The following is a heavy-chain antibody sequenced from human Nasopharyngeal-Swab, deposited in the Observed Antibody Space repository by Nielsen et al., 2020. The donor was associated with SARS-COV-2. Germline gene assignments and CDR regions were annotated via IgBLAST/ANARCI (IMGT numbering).Heavy chain of an antibody. V-gene: IGHV3-73*01. J-gene: IGHJ4*02. Sequence: VRQMPGKGLEWVGRIGDKDHNYATTYGAAVKGRFTISRDDSKNTAFLQMDSLKNEDTVLYYCTTDYYFDYWGQGTLVTVSS. CDR2: IGDKDHNYAT. CDR3: TTDYYFDY.